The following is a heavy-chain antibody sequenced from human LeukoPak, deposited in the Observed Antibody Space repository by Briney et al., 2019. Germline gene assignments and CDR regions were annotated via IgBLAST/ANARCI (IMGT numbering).Heavy chain of an antibody. CDR2: INPSGGGT. V-gene: IGHV1-46*01. CDR1: GYTLTGYC. J-gene: IGHJ6*03. Sequence: ASVKVSCKASGYTLTGYCMHWVRQAPGQGLEWMGIINPSGGGTSYAQKFQGRVTMTRDTSTSTVYMELSSLRSEDTAVYYCARSDGSGDYYMDVWGKGTTVTISS. D-gene: IGHD3-10*01. CDR3: ARSDGSGDYYMDV.